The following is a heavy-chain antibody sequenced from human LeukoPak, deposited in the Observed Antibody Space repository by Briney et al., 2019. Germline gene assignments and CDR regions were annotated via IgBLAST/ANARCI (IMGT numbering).Heavy chain of an antibody. Sequence: SETLSLTCTVSGGSISSGSYYWSWIRQPAGKGLEWIGRIYTGGSTNYNPSLKSRVTISVDASKNQFSLKLSSVTAADTAVYYCARGHAYYDSSGSCFDYWGQGTLVTVSS. CDR2: IYTGGST. CDR3: ARGHAYYDSSGSCFDY. CDR1: GGSISSGSYY. V-gene: IGHV4-61*02. J-gene: IGHJ4*02. D-gene: IGHD3-22*01.